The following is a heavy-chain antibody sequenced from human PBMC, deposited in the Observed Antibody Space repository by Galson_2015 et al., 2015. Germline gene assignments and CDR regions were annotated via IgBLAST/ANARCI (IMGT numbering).Heavy chain of an antibody. CDR3: AREHWVPLDDGYTPVDWFDP. CDR1: GGSISSGGYH. Sequence: TLSLTCTVSGGSISSGGYHWSWIRQHPGKGLEWIGYIYYSGSTYYNPSLKSRVTISVDTSKNQFSLKLSSVTAADTAVYYCAREHWVPLDDGYTPVDWFDPWGQGTLVTVSS. J-gene: IGHJ5*02. D-gene: IGHD5-18*01. CDR2: IYYSGST. V-gene: IGHV4-31*03.